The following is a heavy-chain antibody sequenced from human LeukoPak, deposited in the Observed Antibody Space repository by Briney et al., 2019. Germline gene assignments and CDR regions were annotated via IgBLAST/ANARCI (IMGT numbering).Heavy chain of an antibody. Sequence: GGSLRLSCAASGFTFSDYYMSWIRQTPGKRPEWVSYIYGSTISYADSVKGRFAISRDNAKNSLYLQMNSLRVEDTAVYYCARGGRRTFDFWGQGTLVTVSS. CDR3: ARGGRRTFDF. J-gene: IGHJ4*02. CDR2: IYGSTI. CDR1: GFTFSDYY. V-gene: IGHV3-11*04. D-gene: IGHD3-16*01.